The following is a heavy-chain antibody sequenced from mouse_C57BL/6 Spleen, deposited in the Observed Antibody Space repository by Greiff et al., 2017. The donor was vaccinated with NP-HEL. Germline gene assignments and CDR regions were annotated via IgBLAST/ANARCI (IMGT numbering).Heavy chain of an antibody. CDR3: TSSDYAYSFAY. V-gene: IGHV1-15*01. D-gene: IGHD2-3*01. Sequence: QVQLQQSGAELVRPGASVTLSCKASGYTFTDYEMHWVKQTPVHGLEWIGAIDPETGGTAYNQKFKGKAILTADKSSSTAYMELRSLTSEDSAVYYVTSSDYAYSFAYWGQGTLVTVSA. J-gene: IGHJ3*01. CDR2: IDPETGGT. CDR1: GYTFTDYE.